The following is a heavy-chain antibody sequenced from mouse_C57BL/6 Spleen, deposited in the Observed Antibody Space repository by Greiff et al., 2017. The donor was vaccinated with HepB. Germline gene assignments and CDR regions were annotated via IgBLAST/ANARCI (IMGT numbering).Heavy chain of an antibody. CDR2: ISDGGSYT. CDR1: GFTFSSYA. V-gene: IGHV5-4*01. Sequence: EVQLVESGGGLVKPGGSLKLSCAASGFTFSSYAMSWVRQTPEKRLEWVATISDGGSYTYYPDNVKGRFTISRDNAKNNLYLQMSHLKSEDTAMYYCARDGITTVVATGYFDVWGTGTTVTVSS. J-gene: IGHJ1*03. D-gene: IGHD1-1*01. CDR3: ARDGITTVVATGYFDV.